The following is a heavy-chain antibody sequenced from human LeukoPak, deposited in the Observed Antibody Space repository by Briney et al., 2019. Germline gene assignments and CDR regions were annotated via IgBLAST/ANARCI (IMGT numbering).Heavy chain of an antibody. D-gene: IGHD3-22*01. Sequence: PSQTLSLTCTVSGGSISSGSYYWSRIRQPAGKGLEWIGRIYTSGSTNYNPSLKSRVTISVDTSKNQFSLKLSSVTAADTAVYYCAREGYYYDSSGYWGIDYWGQGTLVTVSS. J-gene: IGHJ4*02. CDR2: IYTSGST. V-gene: IGHV4-61*02. CDR1: GGSISSGSYY. CDR3: AREGYYYDSSGYWGIDY.